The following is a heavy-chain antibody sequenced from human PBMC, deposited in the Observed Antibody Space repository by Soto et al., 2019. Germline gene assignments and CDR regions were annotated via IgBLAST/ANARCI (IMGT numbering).Heavy chain of an antibody. CDR3: AREPNYDFWSGYPDY. J-gene: IGHJ4*02. CDR2: ISAYNGNT. CDR1: GYTFTSYG. V-gene: IGHV1-18*01. D-gene: IGHD3-3*01. Sequence: ASVKVSCKASGYTFTSYGISWLRQAPGQGLEWMGWISAYNGNTNYAQKLQGRVTMTTDTSTSTAYMELRSLRSDDTAVYYCAREPNYDFWSGYPDYWGQGTLVTVSS.